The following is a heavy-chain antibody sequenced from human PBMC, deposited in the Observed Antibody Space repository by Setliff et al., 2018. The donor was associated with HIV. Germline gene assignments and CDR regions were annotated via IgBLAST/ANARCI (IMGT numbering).Heavy chain of an antibody. J-gene: IGHJ5*02. Sequence: ASVKVSCKASGYNFTNYGITWVRQAPGQGLEWMGIINPRGGKANYAQRFQGRLTVTTDTSTSTVYLELRLLTSDDTAIYYCAREGHLAAPGSSEFDPWGQGTLVTVSS. V-gene: IGHV1-46*01. CDR1: GYNFTNYG. D-gene: IGHD6-13*01. CDR2: INPRGGKA. CDR3: AREGHLAAPGSSEFDP.